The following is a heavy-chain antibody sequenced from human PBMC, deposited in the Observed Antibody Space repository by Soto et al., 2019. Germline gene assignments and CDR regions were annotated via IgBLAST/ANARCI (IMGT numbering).Heavy chain of an antibody. J-gene: IGHJ4*02. CDR3: ATSYGSGYRAFDY. Sequence: QVQLVQSGAEVKKPGSPVKVSCKASGDTFSFYTINWVRQAPGLGLEWVGRINPILSMSNYAQKFQGRVTMTADKSTSTAYMELRSLRSEDTAMYYCATSYGSGYRAFDYWGQGALVTVSS. CDR2: INPILSMS. CDR1: GDTFSFYT. V-gene: IGHV1-69*02. D-gene: IGHD3-10*01.